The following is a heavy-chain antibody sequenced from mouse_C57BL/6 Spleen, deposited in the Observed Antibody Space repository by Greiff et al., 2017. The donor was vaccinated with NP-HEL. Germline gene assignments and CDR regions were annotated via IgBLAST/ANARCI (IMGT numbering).Heavy chain of an antibody. CDR2: IHPNSGST. CDR1: GYTFTSYW. J-gene: IGHJ2*01. Sequence: VQLQQPGAELVKPGASVKLSCKASGYTFTSYWMHWVKQRPGQGLEWIGMIHPNSGSTNYNEKFKSKATLTVDKSSSTAYRQLSSLTSEDSAVYYCARGAYRNSGDYVDYWGQGTTLTVSS. V-gene: IGHV1-64*01. CDR3: ARGAYRNSGDYVDY. D-gene: IGHD2-5*01.